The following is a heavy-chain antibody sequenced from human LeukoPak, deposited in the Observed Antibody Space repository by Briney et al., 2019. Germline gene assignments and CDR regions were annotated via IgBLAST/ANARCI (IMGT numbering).Heavy chain of an antibody. J-gene: IGHJ4*02. V-gene: IGHV4-34*01. Sequence: SETLSLTCAVYGGSFSGYYWSWIRQPPGKGLEWIGEINHSGSTNYNLSLKSRVTISVDTSKNQFSLKLSSVTAADTAVYYCARGSTDYWGQGTLVTVSS. CDR2: INHSGST. CDR3: ARGSTDY. CDR1: GGSFSGYY.